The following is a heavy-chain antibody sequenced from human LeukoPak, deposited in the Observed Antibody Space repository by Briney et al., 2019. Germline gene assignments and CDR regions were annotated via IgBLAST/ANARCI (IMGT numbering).Heavy chain of an antibody. CDR2: IKQDGSEK. CDR3: ARDSTYSGSYGLFDY. CDR1: GFTFSSYW. V-gene: IGHV3-7*01. J-gene: IGHJ4*02. Sequence: GGSLRLSCAASGFTFSSYWMSWVRQAPGKGLEWVANIKQDGSEKYYVDSVKGRFTISRDNAKNSLYLQMNSLRAEDTAVYYCARDSTYSGSYGLFDYWGQGTLVTVSS. D-gene: IGHD1-26*01.